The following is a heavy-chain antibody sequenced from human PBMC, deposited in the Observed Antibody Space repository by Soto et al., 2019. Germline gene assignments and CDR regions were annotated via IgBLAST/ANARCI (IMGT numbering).Heavy chain of an antibody. CDR2: IYYSGST. J-gene: IGHJ6*03. Sequence: PSETLSLTCTVSGGSISSYYWSWIRQPPGKGLEWIGYIYYSGSTNYNPSLKSRVTISVDTSKNQFSLKLSSVTAADTAVYYCARIVVVPAAIFGYYYYYMDVWGKGTTVTVSS. CDR1: GGSISSYY. D-gene: IGHD2-2*01. V-gene: IGHV4-59*01. CDR3: ARIVVVPAAIFGYYYYYMDV.